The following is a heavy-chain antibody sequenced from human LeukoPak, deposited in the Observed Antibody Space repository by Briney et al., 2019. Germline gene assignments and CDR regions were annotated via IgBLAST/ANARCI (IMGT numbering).Heavy chain of an antibody. CDR3: VKGSESYCDSKSDY. D-gene: IGHD3-22*01. CDR1: GFTFSSCA. Sequence: GGSLRLSCSASGFTFSSCALHWVRQAPGKGLEYVSAISSNGRTTYYAESAKGIFTISRDNSKNTLYIQMSSLRAEDTAVYYCVKGSESYCDSKSDYWGQGTLVTVSS. CDR2: ISSNGRTT. V-gene: IGHV3-64*05. J-gene: IGHJ4*02.